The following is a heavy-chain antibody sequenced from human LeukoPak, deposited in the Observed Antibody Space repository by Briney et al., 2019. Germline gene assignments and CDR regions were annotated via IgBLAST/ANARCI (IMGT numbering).Heavy chain of an antibody. Sequence: PSETLSLTCTVSGGSISSYYWSWIRQPPGKGLEWIGYIYYSGSTNYNPSLKSRVTISVDTSKNQFSLKLSSVTAADTAVYYCATIAVAGVRSYWGQGTLVTVSS. CDR2: IYYSGST. J-gene: IGHJ4*02. V-gene: IGHV4-59*08. CDR3: ATIAVAGVRSY. D-gene: IGHD6-19*01. CDR1: GGSISSYY.